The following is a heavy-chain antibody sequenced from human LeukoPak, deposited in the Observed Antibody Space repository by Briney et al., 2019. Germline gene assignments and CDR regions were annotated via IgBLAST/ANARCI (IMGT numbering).Heavy chain of an antibody. CDR2: ISSSSSYI. D-gene: IGHD2-15*01. CDR1: GFTFSSYN. CDR3: ARGTYCSGGSCYSFDY. V-gene: IGHV3-21*01. J-gene: IGHJ4*02. Sequence: GGSLRLSCAASGFTFSSYNMNWVRQAPGKGLGWVSSISSSSSYIYYADSVKGRFTISRDNAKNSLYLQMNSLRAEDTAVYYCARGTYCSGGSCYSFDYWGQGTLVTVSS.